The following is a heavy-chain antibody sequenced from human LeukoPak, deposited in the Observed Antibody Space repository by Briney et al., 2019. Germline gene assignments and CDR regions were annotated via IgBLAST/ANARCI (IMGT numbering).Heavy chain of an antibody. CDR1: GFTFSSYG. V-gene: IGHV3-23*01. CDR3: AILPPSDHEGDYYYYYYVDV. CDR2: ISGSGGST. J-gene: IGHJ6*03. D-gene: IGHD1-14*01. Sequence: PGGTLRLSCAASGFTFSSYGMNWVRQAPGKGLEWVSGISGSGGSTNYADSVKGRFTISRDNSKISRDNSKNTLYLQMSSLRAEDTAVYYCAILPPSDHEGDYYYYYYVDVWGKGTTVTVSS.